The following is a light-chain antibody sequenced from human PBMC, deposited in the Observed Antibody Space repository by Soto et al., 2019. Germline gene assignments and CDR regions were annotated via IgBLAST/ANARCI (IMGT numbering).Light chain of an antibody. CDR2: GAS. Sequence: IVLTQSPAILALSPGYRATLSCRASQSVSSSYLALYQHKPVQAPRLLIHGASSRATGIPRRFSGRGSGTHFTITIARLEPDDSAVYHRQQYQSRNFRRGTKVDIK. CDR3: QQYQSRN. J-gene: IGKJ4*01. CDR1: QSVSSSY. V-gene: IGKV3-20*01.